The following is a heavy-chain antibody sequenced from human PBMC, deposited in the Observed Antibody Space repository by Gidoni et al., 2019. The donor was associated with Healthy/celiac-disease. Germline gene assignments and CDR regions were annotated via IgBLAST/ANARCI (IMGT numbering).Heavy chain of an antibody. V-gene: IGHV3-7*01. D-gene: IGHD5-12*01. CDR2: IKQDGSEK. CDR3: ARRGLIYDAFDI. Sequence: EVQLVESGGGLALPGGSLRLSCAASASTFSSYWMSWVRQAPGKGLEWVANIKQDGSEKYYVDSVKGRFTISRDNAKNSLYLQMNSLGAEDTAVYYCARRGLIYDAFDIWGQGTMVTVSS. CDR1: ASTFSSYW. J-gene: IGHJ3*02.